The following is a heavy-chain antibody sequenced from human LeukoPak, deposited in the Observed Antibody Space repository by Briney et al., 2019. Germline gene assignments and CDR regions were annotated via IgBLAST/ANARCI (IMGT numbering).Heavy chain of an antibody. V-gene: IGHV1-18*01. Sequence: GASVKVSCKASGYTFTSYGISWVRQAPGQGLEWMGWISAYNGNTNYAQKLQGRVTMTTDTSTSTAYMELRSLRSDDTAVYCCARDVEGAVGATMGYWGQGTLVTVSS. CDR1: GYTFTSYG. D-gene: IGHD1-26*01. CDR3: ARDVEGAVGATMGY. J-gene: IGHJ4*02. CDR2: ISAYNGNT.